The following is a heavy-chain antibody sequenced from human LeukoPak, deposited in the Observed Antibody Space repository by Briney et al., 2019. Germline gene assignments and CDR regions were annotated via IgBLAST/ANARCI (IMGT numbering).Heavy chain of an antibody. Sequence: GGSLRLSCTASGFTFRAYAMHWVRQAPGKGLEWLAVISNDGTIQYYADSVKGRCTISRDNSKNTLYLQMNSLRAEDTDVYYCAKDLWRRGWWRLSSTSCHDYWGQGTLVTVSS. CDR1: GFTFRAYA. V-gene: IGHV3-30*04. CDR2: ISNDGTIQ. CDR3: AKDLWRRGWWRLSSTSCHDY. J-gene: IGHJ4*02. D-gene: IGHD2-2*01.